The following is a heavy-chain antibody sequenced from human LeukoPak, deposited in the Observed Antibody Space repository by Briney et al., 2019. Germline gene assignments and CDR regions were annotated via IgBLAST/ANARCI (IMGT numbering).Heavy chain of an antibody. CDR3: ARDCTGGTCYLDY. Sequence: SETLSLTCIVSGYSISSGSYWGWIRQPPGKGLEWIVSMYHGGTTYHNPSFKSRVTISVDTSRNQISLRLSSVTAADTAVYYCARDCTGGTCYLDYWGQGTLVTVSS. V-gene: IGHV4-38-2*02. CDR2: MYHGGTT. CDR1: GYSISSGSY. D-gene: IGHD2-8*02. J-gene: IGHJ4*02.